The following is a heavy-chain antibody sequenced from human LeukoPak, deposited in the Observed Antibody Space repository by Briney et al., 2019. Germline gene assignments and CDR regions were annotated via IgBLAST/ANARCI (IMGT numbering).Heavy chain of an antibody. D-gene: IGHD2-21*01. J-gene: IGHJ4*02. V-gene: IGHV3-7*04. CDR3: VRGDWYFES. CDR1: GFNFSDSR. CDR2: INRDGTEK. Sequence: GGSLRLSCAASGFNFSDSRMTWVRQAPGKGLQWVANINRDGTEKHFLDSIEGRFTISRDNRKKSLYLQMNSLRPQDTAVYFCVRGDWYFESWGQGTLVTVSS.